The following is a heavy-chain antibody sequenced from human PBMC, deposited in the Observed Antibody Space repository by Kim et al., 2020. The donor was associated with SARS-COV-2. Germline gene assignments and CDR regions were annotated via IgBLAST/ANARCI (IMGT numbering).Heavy chain of an antibody. J-gene: IGHJ4*02. CDR1: GFTFSNAW. D-gene: IGHD1-26*01. CDR3: TTKRELLRLDY. Sequence: GGSLRLSCAASGFTFSNAWMSWVRQAPGKGLEWVGRIKSKPDGGTTDYAAPVKGRFTISRHDSKNTLSLQMNSLKTEDTAVYYCTTKRELLRLDYWGQGTLVTVSS. CDR2: IKSKPDGGTT. V-gene: IGHV3-15*01.